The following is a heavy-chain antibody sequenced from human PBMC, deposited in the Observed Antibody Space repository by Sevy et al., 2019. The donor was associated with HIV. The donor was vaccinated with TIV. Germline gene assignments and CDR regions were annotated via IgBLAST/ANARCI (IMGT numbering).Heavy chain of an antibody. V-gene: IGHV3-30*18. J-gene: IGHJ4*02. Sequence: GGSLRLSCAASGFTFSSYGMHWVRQAPGKGLEWVAVISYDGSNKYYADSVKDRFTISRDNSKNTLYLQMNSLRAEDTAVYYCAKGKTEYGSGSYLDYWGQGTLVTVSS. CDR1: GFTFSSYG. CDR3: AKGKTEYGSGSYLDY. D-gene: IGHD3-10*01. CDR2: ISYDGSNK.